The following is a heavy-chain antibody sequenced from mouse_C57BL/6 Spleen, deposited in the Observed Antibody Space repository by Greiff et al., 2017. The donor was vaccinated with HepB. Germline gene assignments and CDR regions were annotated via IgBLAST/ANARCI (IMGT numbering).Heavy chain of an antibody. CDR2: IDPEDGET. CDR3: AREGFITTVVATEYFDY. Sequence: VKLQQPGAELLKPGASVKFSCPASGFNIKDYNMHGVKRRPEQGLEWIGRIDPEDGETKYAPNFQGKATITADTSSNTAYLQLSSLTSEDTAVYYCAREGFITTVVATEYFDYWGQGTTLTVSS. V-gene: IGHV14-2*01. D-gene: IGHD1-1*01. CDR1: GFNIKDYN. J-gene: IGHJ2*01.